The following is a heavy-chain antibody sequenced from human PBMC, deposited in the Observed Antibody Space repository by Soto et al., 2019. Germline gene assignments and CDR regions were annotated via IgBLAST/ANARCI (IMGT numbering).Heavy chain of an antibody. CDR2: IYYTGIT. V-gene: IGHV4-30-4*01. CDR3: ARKMPTMIVVVIQNWFDP. CDR1: GASLISGEHY. D-gene: IGHD3-22*01. J-gene: IGHJ5*02. Sequence: PSETLSLTCSVSGASLISGEHYWSWIRQAPGKGLEWIGLIYYTGITDYNPSLKSRVTISVDTSKNQFSLKLSSVTAADTAVYYCARKMPTMIVVVIQNWFDPWGQGTLVTVSS.